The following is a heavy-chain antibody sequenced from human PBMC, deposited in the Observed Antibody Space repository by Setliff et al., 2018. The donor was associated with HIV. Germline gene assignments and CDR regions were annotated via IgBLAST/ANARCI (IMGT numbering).Heavy chain of an antibody. CDR2: VDYRGTT. CDR1: GGSISSNKW. Sequence: SETLSLTCAVSGGSISSNKWWSWVRQPPGKGLEWIGIVDYRGTTYYTPSLKSRVSISVDTSRNQFSLRLNSVTAADTAVYYCARPTTGLGGGAAFDIWGQGTMVTVSS. D-gene: IGHD2-8*01. CDR3: ARPTTGLGGGAAFDI. J-gene: IGHJ3*02. V-gene: IGHV4-39*01.